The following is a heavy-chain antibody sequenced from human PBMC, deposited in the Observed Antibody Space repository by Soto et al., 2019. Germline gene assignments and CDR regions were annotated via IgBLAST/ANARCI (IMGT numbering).Heavy chain of an antibody. J-gene: IGHJ6*02. V-gene: IGHV1-18*01. CDR3: ASDEGSIEATRSSYYYGMDV. D-gene: IGHD6-6*01. Sequence: GASVKVSCKASGYTFTSYGISWVRQAPGQGLEWMGWISAYNGNTNYAQKLQGRVAMTTDTSTSTAYMELRSLRSDDTAVYYCASDEGSIEATRSSYYYGMDVWGQGTTVTVSS. CDR2: ISAYNGNT. CDR1: GYTFTSYG.